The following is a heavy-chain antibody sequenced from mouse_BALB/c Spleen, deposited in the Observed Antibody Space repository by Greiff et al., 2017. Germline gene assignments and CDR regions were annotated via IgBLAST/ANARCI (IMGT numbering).Heavy chain of an antibody. Sequence: QVQLQQPGAELVKPGAPVKLSCKASGYTFTSYWMNWVKQRPGRGLEWIGRIDPSDSETHYNQKFKDKATLTVDKSSSTAYIQLSSLTSEDSAVYYCAREGKNYRYDEAMDYWGQGTSVTVSS. D-gene: IGHD2-14*01. CDR2: IDPSDSET. V-gene: IGHV1-69*02. CDR3: AREGKNYRYDEAMDY. J-gene: IGHJ4*01. CDR1: GYTFTSYW.